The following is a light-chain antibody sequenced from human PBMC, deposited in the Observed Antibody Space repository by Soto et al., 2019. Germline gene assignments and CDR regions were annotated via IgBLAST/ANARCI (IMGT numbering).Light chain of an antibody. CDR2: DNT. CDR3: QSYDSTLSLV. V-gene: IGLV1-40*01. J-gene: IGLJ2*01. Sequence: QSVLTQPPSVSGAPGQTVTIPCTGSSSNIGAGYGVNWYQQLSGTAPKLLIYDNTNRPSEVPDRFSGSRSGSSASLAITGLQPEDEAEYHCQSYDSTLSLVFGGGTKLAVL. CDR1: SSNIGAGYG.